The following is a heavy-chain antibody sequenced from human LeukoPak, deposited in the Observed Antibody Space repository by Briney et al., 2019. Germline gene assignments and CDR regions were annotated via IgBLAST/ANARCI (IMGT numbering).Heavy chain of an antibody. CDR2: ISYTSSTI. J-gene: IGHJ6*02. D-gene: IGHD3-22*01. V-gene: IGHV3-48*01. CDR1: GFTFSSYS. CDR3: AKRIYDSSGMDV. Sequence: SGGSLRLSCAASGFTFSSYSMNWVRQAPGKGLEWVSYISYTSSTIYYADSVKGRFTISRDNAKNSLYLQMNSLRAEDTAVYYCAKRIYDSSGMDVWGQGTTVTVSS.